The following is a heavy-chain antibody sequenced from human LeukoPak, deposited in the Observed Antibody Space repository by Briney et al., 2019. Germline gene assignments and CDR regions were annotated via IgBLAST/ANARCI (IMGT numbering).Heavy chain of an antibody. V-gene: IGHV3-66*01. Sequence: GGSLRLSCAASGFTFSSYAMSWVRQAPGKGLEWVSVIYSGGSTYYADSVKGRFTISRDNSKNTLYIEMSSLRVEDTAVYYCATITSGWYYFDNWGQGTLVTVSS. D-gene: IGHD6-19*01. CDR1: GFTFSSYA. CDR2: IYSGGST. CDR3: ATITSGWYYFDN. J-gene: IGHJ4*02.